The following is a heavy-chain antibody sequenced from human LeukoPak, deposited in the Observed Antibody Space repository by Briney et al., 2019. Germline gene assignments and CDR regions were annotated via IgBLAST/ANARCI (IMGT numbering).Heavy chain of an antibody. J-gene: IGHJ3*02. CDR2: IIPIFGKA. V-gene: IGHV1-69*04. D-gene: IGHD3-22*01. Sequence: SVKVSCKASGGTFSSYAISWVRQAPGQGLEWMGRIIPIFGKANYAQKFQGRVTITADKSTSTAYMELSSLRSEDTAVYYCARADSSGYYQRRDAFDIWGQGTMVTVSS. CDR1: GGTFSSYA. CDR3: ARADSSGYYQRRDAFDI.